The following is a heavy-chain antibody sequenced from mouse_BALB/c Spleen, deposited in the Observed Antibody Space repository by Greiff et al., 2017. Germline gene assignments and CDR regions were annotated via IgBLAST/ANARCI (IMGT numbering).Heavy chain of an antibody. CDR1: GYAFSSYW. CDR2: IYPGDGDT. V-gene: IGHV1-80*01. CDR3: ARWGSSYAMDY. J-gene: IGHJ4*01. D-gene: IGHD1-1*01. Sequence: QVQLKESGAELVRPGSSVKISCKASGYAFSSYWMNWVKQRPGQGLEWIGQIYPGDGDTNYNGKFKGKATLTADKSSSTAYMQLSSLTSEDSAVYFCARWGSSYAMDYWGQGTSVTVSS.